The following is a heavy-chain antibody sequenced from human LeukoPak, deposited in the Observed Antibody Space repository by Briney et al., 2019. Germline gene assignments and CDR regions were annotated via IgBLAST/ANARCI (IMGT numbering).Heavy chain of an antibody. Sequence: PGGSLRLSCAASGFTFSSYWMRWVRQAPGKGPVWVSRINSDGSSTSYADSVKGRFTISRDNAKNTLYPQMNSLRAEDTAVYYCARNIAAHYYYYMDVWGKGTTVTVSS. D-gene: IGHD6-13*01. V-gene: IGHV3-74*01. CDR1: GFTFSSYW. CDR2: INSDGSST. J-gene: IGHJ6*03. CDR3: ARNIAAHYYYYMDV.